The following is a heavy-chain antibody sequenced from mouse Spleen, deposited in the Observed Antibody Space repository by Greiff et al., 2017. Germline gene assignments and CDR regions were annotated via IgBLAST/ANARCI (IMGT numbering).Heavy chain of an antibody. Sequence: VQLQQSGAELVKPGASVKLSCKASGYTFTSYWMHWVKQRPGQGLEWIGEINPSNGRTNYNEKFKSKATLTVDKSSSTAYMQLSSLTSEDSAVYYCARVLRFYAMDYWGQGTSVTVSS. CDR2: INPSNGRT. CDR3: ARVLRFYAMDY. V-gene: IGHV1S81*02. J-gene: IGHJ4*01. D-gene: IGHD1-1*01. CDR1: GYTFTSYW.